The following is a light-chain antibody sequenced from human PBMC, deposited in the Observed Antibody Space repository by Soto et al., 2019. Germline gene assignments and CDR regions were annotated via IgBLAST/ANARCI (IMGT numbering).Light chain of an antibody. V-gene: IGKV1-5*03. CDR2: KAS. Sequence: IQMTQSPSTLSASIGDRVAITCRASQNIGIWLAWYQQRPGKAPRFLIYKASTLESGVPSRFSGSGSGTEFTLTISSLQPDDFATYYCQQYNDYSWTFGQGTKVVIK. J-gene: IGKJ1*01. CDR3: QQYNDYSWT. CDR1: QNIGIW.